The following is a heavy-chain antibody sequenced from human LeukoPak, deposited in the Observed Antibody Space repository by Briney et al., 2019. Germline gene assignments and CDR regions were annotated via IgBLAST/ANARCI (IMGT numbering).Heavy chain of an antibody. V-gene: IGHV3-11*04. Sequence: GGSLRLSCAASGFTFSDYYMSWIRQAPGKGLEWVSYISSSGSTIYYADSVKGRFTISRGNAKNSLYLQMNSLRAEDTAVYYCARVIAARLHYYYYMDVWGKGTTVTVSS. J-gene: IGHJ6*03. CDR2: ISSSGSTI. CDR3: ARVIAARLHYYYYMDV. CDR1: GFTFSDYY. D-gene: IGHD6-6*01.